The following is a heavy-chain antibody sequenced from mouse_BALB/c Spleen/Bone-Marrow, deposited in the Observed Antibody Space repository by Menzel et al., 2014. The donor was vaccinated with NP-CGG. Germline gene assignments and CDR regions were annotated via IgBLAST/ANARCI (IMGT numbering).Heavy chain of an antibody. CDR2: ILPGSGST. D-gene: IGHD1-1*01. Sequence: HVQLQQSGAELMKSGASVKISCKATGYTFSSYWIEGVKQMPGHGLEWIGEILPGSGSTNYNEKFKGEVTFTADTSSNTAYMQLSSLTSEDSAVYYCARFYHYGCSYYFDYWGQGTTLTVSS. J-gene: IGHJ2*01. V-gene: IGHV1-9*01. CDR1: GYTFSSYW. CDR3: ARFYHYGCSYYFDY.